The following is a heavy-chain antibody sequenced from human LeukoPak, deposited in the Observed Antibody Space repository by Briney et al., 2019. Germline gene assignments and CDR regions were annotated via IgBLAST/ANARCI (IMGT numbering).Heavy chain of an antibody. Sequence: ASVKVSCKVSGYTLTELSMHWVRQAPGKGLEWMGVFDPEDGETIYAQKFQGRHTMTEDTSTDTAYMELSSLRCEDTAVYYCATGLRGYSYGYFDYWGQGTLVTVSS. CDR1: GYTLTELS. D-gene: IGHD5-18*01. CDR2: FDPEDGET. CDR3: ATGLRGYSYGYFDY. V-gene: IGHV1-24*01. J-gene: IGHJ4*02.